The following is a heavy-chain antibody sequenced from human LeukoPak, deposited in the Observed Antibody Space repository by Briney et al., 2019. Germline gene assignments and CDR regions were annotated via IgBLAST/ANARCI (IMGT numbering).Heavy chain of an antibody. CDR3: ARRAQVERRHSQFDY. D-gene: IGHD1-1*01. Sequence: ASVKVSCKASGYTFTSYYMHWVRQAPGRGLEWMGIINPSGGSTSYAQKFQGRVTMTRDMSTSTVYMELSSLRSEDTAVFYCARRAQVERRHSQFDYWGQGTLVTVSS. CDR2: INPSGGST. J-gene: IGHJ4*02. CDR1: GYTFTSYY. V-gene: IGHV1-46*01.